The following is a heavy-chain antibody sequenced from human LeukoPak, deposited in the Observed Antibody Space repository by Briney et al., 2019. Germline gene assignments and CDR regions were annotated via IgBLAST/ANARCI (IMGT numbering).Heavy chain of an antibody. CDR1: GGSFSGYY. Sequence: SETLSLTCAVYGGSFSGYYWSWIRQPPGKGLEWIGEINHSGSTSYNPSLKSRVTISVDTSKNQFSLKLSSVTAADTAVYYCAREHIVVVPAAISIWFDPWGQGTLVTVSS. D-gene: IGHD2-2*01. CDR3: AREHIVVVPAAISIWFDP. CDR2: INHSGST. J-gene: IGHJ5*02. V-gene: IGHV4-34*01.